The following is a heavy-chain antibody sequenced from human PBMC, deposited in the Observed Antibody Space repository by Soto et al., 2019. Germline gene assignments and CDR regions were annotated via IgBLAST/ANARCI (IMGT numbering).Heavy chain of an antibody. V-gene: IGHV2-5*01. CDR2: IYWNDDK. Sequence: QITLKESGPTLVKPSQTLTLTCTFSGFSLSTSGVGVGWIRQPPGKALEWLALIYWNDDKRYSPSLKSRLTITKDTSKNQVVLTMTNMDPVDTATYYCAHSRGGIAVADDAFDIWGQGTMVTVSS. D-gene: IGHD6-19*01. CDR1: GFSLSTSGVG. J-gene: IGHJ3*02. CDR3: AHSRGGIAVADDAFDI.